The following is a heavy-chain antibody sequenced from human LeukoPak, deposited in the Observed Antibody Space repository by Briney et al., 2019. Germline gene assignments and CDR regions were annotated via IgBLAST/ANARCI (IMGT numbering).Heavy chain of an antibody. CDR2: INPNSGDT. Sequence: ASVKVCCNASGYTFTFYYFHWSRLAPGQGLEWMGWINPNSGDTKYAQNFQGRVTMTRDTSIGTAYMELSRLRSDDTAVYYCATQRGSYLWGTDFDYWGQGTLVTVSS. CDR3: ATQRGSYLWGTDFDY. D-gene: IGHD3-16*01. V-gene: IGHV1-2*02. J-gene: IGHJ4*02. CDR1: GYTFTFYY.